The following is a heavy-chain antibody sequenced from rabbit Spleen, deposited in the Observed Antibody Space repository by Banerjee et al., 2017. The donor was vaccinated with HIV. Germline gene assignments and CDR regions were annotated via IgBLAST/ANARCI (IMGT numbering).Heavy chain of an antibody. CDR3: ARYDGDAGYGYAHNL. J-gene: IGHJ4*01. D-gene: IGHD6-1*01. CDR2: IYTGSGST. V-gene: IGHV1S40*01. Sequence: QSLEESGGGLVKPGASLTLTCTASGFSFSSSYYMCWVRQAPGKGLEWIGCIYTGSGSTYYASWAKGRFTISKTSSTTVTLQMTSLTAADTATYFCARYDGDAGYGYAHNLWGPGTLVTVS. CDR1: GFSFSSSYY.